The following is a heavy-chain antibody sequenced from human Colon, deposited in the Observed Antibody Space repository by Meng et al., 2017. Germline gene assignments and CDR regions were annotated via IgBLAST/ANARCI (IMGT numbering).Heavy chain of an antibody. CDR3: ARGSDSGSYYGSEYFQH. CDR1: GFTFSGYW. CDR2: MNSDGSGT. D-gene: IGHD1-26*01. Sequence: GESLKISCAASGFTFSGYWMHWVRQAPGKGLVWVSRMNSDGSGTSYADSVKGRFTISRDNAKNMLYLQMNSLRAEDTAVYYCARGSDSGSYYGSEYFQHWGQGTLVTVSS. J-gene: IGHJ1*01. V-gene: IGHV3-74*01.